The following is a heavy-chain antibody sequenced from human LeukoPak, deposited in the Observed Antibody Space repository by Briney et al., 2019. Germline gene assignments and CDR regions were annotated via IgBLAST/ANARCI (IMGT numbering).Heavy chain of an antibody. V-gene: IGHV3-30*18. CDR3: AKDRGNSDAFDI. CDR2: ISYDGSNK. CDR1: GFTFSSFG. D-gene: IGHD2-21*01. J-gene: IGHJ3*02. Sequence: PGGSLRLSCAASGFTFSSFGVHWVRQAPGKGLEWVAVISYDGSNKYYADSVKGRFTISRDNSKNTLYMQMNSLRAEDTAVYYCAKDRGNSDAFDIWGQGTMVTVSS.